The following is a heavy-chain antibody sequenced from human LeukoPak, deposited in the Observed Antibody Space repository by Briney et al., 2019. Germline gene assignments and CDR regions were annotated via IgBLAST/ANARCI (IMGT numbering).Heavy chain of an antibody. CDR2: IFGSGGST. J-gene: IGHJ4*02. CDR3: ARSNTAMVFFDY. CDR1: GFTFSSYA. D-gene: IGHD5-18*01. Sequence: GGSLRLSCAASGFTFSSYAMYWVRQAPGKGLEWVSGIFGSGGSTHYADSVKGRLTISRDNSKNTVYLQMNSLRAEDTAVYYCARSNTAMVFFDYWGQGTLVTVSS. V-gene: IGHV3-23*01.